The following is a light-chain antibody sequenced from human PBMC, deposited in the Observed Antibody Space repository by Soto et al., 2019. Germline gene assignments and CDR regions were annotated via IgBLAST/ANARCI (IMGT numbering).Light chain of an antibody. CDR1: QDIRSD. J-gene: IGKJ4*01. CDR2: AAS. V-gene: IGKV1-6*01. Sequence: AIQMTQFPSSLSASVGDIVTITCRASQDIRSDLGWYQQRPGKAPNLLIYAASSLQSGVPSRFSGSGSGTDFTLTISSLQPEDFATYYCLQDNKYPLTFGGGTKVEIK. CDR3: LQDNKYPLT.